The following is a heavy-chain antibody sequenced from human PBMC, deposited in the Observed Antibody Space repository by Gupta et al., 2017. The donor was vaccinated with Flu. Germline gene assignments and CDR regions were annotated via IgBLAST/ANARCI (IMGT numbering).Heavy chain of an antibody. CDR1: GGTFSSYA. J-gene: IGHJ2*01. D-gene: IGHD2-21*02. CDR3: ARAPNQNCGGDCSPFWYFDL. V-gene: IGHV1-69*01. Sequence: QVQLVQSGAEVKKPGSSVKVSCKASGGTFSSYAISWVRQAPGQGLEWMGGIIPIFGTANYAQKFQGRVTITADESTSTAYMELSSLRSEDTAVYYCARAPNQNCGGDCSPFWYFDLWGRGTLVTVSS. CDR2: IIPIFGTA.